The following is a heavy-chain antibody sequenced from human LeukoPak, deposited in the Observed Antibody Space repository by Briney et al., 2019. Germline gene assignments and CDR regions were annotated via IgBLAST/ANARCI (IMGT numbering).Heavy chain of an antibody. CDR1: GYTFTGYY. CDR2: INPNSGNT. J-gene: IGHJ3*02. D-gene: IGHD3-10*01. V-gene: IGHV1-8*02. Sequence: ASVKVSCKASGYTFTGYYMHWVRQAPGQGLEWMGWINPNSGNTGYAQKFQGRVTMTRNTSISTAYMELSSLRSEDTAVYYCARGLRLSLLLWFGESIDDAFDIWGQGTMVTVSS. CDR3: ARGLRLSLLLWFGESIDDAFDI.